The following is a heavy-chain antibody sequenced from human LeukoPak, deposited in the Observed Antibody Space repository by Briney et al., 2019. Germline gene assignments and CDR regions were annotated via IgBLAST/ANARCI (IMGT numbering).Heavy chain of an antibody. CDR2: IRQEGRDT. CDR3: ARDFNWCFDY. D-gene: IGHD2-8*01. Sequence: PGGSLRLSCAASGFPFSSHGMHWVRQAPGKGLEWVAYIRQEGRDTYYADSVKGRFSISRDDSKYTVNLEMNSLRTEDMAVYYCARDFNWCFDYWGQGTLVSVSS. CDR1: GFPFSSHG. V-gene: IGHV3-30*02. J-gene: IGHJ4*02.